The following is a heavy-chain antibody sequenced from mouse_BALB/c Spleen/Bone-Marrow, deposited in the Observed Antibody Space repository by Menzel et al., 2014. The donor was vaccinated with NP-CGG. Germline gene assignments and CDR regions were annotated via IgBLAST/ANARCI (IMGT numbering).Heavy chain of an antibody. D-gene: IGHD5-1-1*01. V-gene: IGHV1-14*01. CDR3: ARWRYPYAMDY. J-gene: IGHJ4*01. Sequence: VHVKQSGPELAKPGASVKMSCKASGYTFTSYVMHWVKQKPGQGLEWIGYINPYNDGTKYNEKFKGKATLTSDKSSSTAYMELSSLTSEDSVVYYCARWRYPYAMDYWGQGTSVTVSS. CDR1: GYTFTSYV. CDR2: INPYNDGT.